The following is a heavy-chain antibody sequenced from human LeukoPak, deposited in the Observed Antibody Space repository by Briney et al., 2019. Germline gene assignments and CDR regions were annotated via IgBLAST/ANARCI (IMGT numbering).Heavy chain of an antibody. CDR1: GFTFSSYW. J-gene: IGHJ4*02. CDR3: AKPYDFWSGYYIMGY. Sequence: GGSLRLSCAASGFTFSSYWMSWVRQAPGKGLEWVANIKQDGSEKYYVDSVKGRFTISRDNAKNSLYLQMNSLRAEDTAVYYCAKPYDFWSGYYIMGYWGQGTLVTVSS. V-gene: IGHV3-7*03. D-gene: IGHD3-3*01. CDR2: IKQDGSEK.